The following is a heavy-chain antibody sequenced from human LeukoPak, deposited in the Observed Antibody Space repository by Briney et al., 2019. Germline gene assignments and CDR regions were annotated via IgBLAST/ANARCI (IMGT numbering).Heavy chain of an antibody. Sequence: GGSLRLSCVASGFTFSSYWMSWVRQAPGKGPEWVANIKQDGSDKYYADSVRGRFTVSRDNAKNSMYLQMNGLRAEDTATYSCTSLRTAVPHAGEAYNIWGQGTLVTVSS. J-gene: IGHJ3*02. CDR2: IKQDGSDK. V-gene: IGHV3-7*01. CDR3: TSLRTAVPHAGEAYNI. D-gene: IGHD2-2*01. CDR1: GFTFSSYW.